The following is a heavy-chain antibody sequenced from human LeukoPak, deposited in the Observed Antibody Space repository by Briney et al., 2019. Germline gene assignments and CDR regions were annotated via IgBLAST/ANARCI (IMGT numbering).Heavy chain of an antibody. CDR3: AKDATAVVGTVYMDV. Sequence: GSLRLSCAASGFTFSNYEMYWVRQAPGKGLEWLSHISNFGDIIHYADSVEGRFTISRDNAKNSLYLQMNSLRAEDTAVYYCAKDATAVVGTVYMDVWGKGTTVTISS. D-gene: IGHD6-13*01. CDR2: ISNFGDII. V-gene: IGHV3-48*03. J-gene: IGHJ6*03. CDR1: GFTFSNYE.